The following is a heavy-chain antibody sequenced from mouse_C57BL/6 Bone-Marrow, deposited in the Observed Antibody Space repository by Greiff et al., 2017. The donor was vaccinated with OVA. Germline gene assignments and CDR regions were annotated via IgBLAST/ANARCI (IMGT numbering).Heavy chain of an antibody. D-gene: IGHD1-1*01. CDR3: TTLYGGYFDY. Sequence: EVQLQQSGAELVRPGASVKLSCTASGFNIKDDYMHWVKQRPEQGLEWIGWIDPENGDTEYASKFQGKATITADTSSNTAYLQLSSLTSEDTAVYYCTTLYGGYFDYWGQGTTLTVSS. V-gene: IGHV14-4*01. J-gene: IGHJ2*01. CDR1: GFNIKDDY. CDR2: IDPENGDT.